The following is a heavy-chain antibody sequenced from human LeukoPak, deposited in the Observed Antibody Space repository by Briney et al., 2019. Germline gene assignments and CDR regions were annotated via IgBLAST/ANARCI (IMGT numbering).Heavy chain of an antibody. Sequence: SETLSLTCAVYGGSFSGYYWSWIRQAPGKGLEWIGEINHSGNTNYNPSLKSRVTISLDTSKNQFSLKLNSVTAADTAVYYCARHGGVGVIPDFDYWGPGTLVTVSS. V-gene: IGHV4-34*01. CDR1: GGSFSGYY. CDR2: INHSGNT. J-gene: IGHJ4*02. D-gene: IGHD2-8*02. CDR3: ARHGGVGVIPDFDY.